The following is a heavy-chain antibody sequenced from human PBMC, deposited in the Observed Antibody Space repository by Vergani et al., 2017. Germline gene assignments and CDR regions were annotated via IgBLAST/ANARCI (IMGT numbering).Heavy chain of an antibody. Sequence: QVQVVQSGAEVKKSGASVKVSCKTSGYTFSNYYMHWVRQAPGQGLEWMGIINPSGGHTNYAQKFQGRVTMTRDTSTSTVYMELSSLRSEDTAIYYCARGDYGILTGYRYRGQGNLVTVPA. CDR2: INPSGGHT. CDR3: ARGDYGILTGYRY. D-gene: IGHD3-9*01. J-gene: IGHJ4*02. CDR1: GYTFSNYY. V-gene: IGHV1-46*03.